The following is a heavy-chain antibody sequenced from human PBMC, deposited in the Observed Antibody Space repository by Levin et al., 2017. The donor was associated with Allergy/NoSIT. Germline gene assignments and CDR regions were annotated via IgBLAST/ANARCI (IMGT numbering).Heavy chain of an antibody. CDR1: GFTFDDYG. J-gene: IGHJ5*02. Sequence: GGSLRLSCAASGFTFDDYGMTWVRQAPGKGLEWVSGINWNSATTGYADSVKGRFTISRDNAKNSLYLQMNSLRAEDTALYYCARDRGGSGLNWFDPWGQGTLVTVSS. CDR3: ARDRGGSGLNWFDP. V-gene: IGHV3-20*04. D-gene: IGHD6-19*01. CDR2: INWNSATT.